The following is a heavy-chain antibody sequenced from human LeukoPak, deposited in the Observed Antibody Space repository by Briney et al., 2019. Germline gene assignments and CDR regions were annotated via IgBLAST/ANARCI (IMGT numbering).Heavy chain of an antibody. Sequence: PGGSLRLSCAASGFTFSSYGMHWVRQAPGKGLEWVAVISYDGSNKYYADSVKGRFTISRDNSKNTLYLQMNSLRAEDTAVYYCAKDTAAADPYYFDYWGQGTLVTVSS. CDR2: ISYDGSNK. CDR1: GFTFSSYG. J-gene: IGHJ4*02. D-gene: IGHD6-13*01. CDR3: AKDTAAADPYYFDY. V-gene: IGHV3-30*18.